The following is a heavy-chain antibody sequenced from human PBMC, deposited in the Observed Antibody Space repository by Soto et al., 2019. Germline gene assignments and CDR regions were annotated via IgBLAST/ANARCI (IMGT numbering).Heavy chain of an antibody. CDR3: AKITPQRGSDPGWFDP. Sequence: EVQLLESGGGLVQPGGSLRLSCAASGFTFSSYAMSWVRQAPGKGLEWVSAISGSGGSTYYADSVKGRFTISRDNXKXXLYLQMNSLRAEDTAVYYCAKITPQRGSDPGWFDPWGQGTLVTVSS. J-gene: IGHJ5*02. D-gene: IGHD3-10*01. CDR2: ISGSGGST. V-gene: IGHV3-23*01. CDR1: GFTFSSYA.